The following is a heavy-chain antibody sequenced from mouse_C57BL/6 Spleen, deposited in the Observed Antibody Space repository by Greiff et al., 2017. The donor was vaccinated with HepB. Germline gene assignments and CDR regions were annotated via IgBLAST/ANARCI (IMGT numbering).Heavy chain of an antibody. D-gene: IGHD3-2*02. CDR2: IYPGDGDT. J-gene: IGHJ2*01. Sequence: VQLQQSGPELVKPGASVKISCKASGYAFSSSWMNWVKQRPGKGLEWIGRIYPGDGDTNYNGKFKGKATLTADKSSSTAYMQLSSLTSEDSAVYFCAKTAQAYYFDYWGQGTTLTVCS. V-gene: IGHV1-82*01. CDR3: AKTAQAYYFDY. CDR1: GYAFSSSW.